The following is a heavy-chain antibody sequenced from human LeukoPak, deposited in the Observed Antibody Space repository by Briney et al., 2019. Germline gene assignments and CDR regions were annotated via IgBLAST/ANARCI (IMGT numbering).Heavy chain of an antibody. J-gene: IGHJ3*02. CDR2: IWYDGSNK. CDR1: GFTFSSYG. CDR3: ARGTTHDAFDI. D-gene: IGHD1-7*01. V-gene: IGHV3-33*01. Sequence: GGSLRLSCAASGFTFSSYGMHWVRQAPGKGLEWVAVIWYDGSNKYYADSVKGRFTISRDNYKNTLYLQMNSLRAEDTAVYYCARGTTHDAFDIWGQGTMVTVSS.